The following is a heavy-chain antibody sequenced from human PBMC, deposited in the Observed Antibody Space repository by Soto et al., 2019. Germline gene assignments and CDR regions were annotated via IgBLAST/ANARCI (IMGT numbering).Heavy chain of an antibody. Sequence: SETLSLTCAVYGGSFSGYYWSWIRQPPGKGLEWIGEINHSGSTNYNPSLKSRVTISVDTSKNQFSLKLSSVTAADTAVYYCAILGQGSRAYYYYGMDVWGQGTTVTVSS. CDR3: AILGQGSRAYYYYGMDV. D-gene: IGHD3-16*01. CDR1: GGSFSGYY. J-gene: IGHJ6*02. V-gene: IGHV4-34*01. CDR2: INHSGST.